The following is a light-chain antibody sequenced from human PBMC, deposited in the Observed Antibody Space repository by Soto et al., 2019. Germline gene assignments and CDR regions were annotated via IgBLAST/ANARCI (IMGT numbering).Light chain of an antibody. CDR2: DDS. V-gene: IGLV3-21*02. J-gene: IGLJ1*01. CDR3: LVWDSRSEHYV. CDR1: NIGSKS. Sequence: LTQSPSVSVAPGQTVSITSGGYNIGSKSVNWYQQKPGQTPVLVVYDDSDRRAGIPQRFSGSNSGNTATLTITRVEAGDEADYHCLVWDSRSEHYVFGTGTKVTVL.